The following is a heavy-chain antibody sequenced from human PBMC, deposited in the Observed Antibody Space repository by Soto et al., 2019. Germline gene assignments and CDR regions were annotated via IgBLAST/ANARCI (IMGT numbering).Heavy chain of an antibody. J-gene: IGHJ6*02. CDR1: GGSFSGYY. V-gene: IGHV4-34*01. Sequence: ASETLSLTCAVYGGSFSGYYWSWIRQPPGKGLEWIGEINHSGSTNYNPSLKSRVTISVDTSKNQFSLKLSSVTAADTAVYYCARDTIFGYYYYGMDVWGQGTTVTVSS. D-gene: IGHD3-3*01. CDR2: INHSGST. CDR3: ARDTIFGYYYYGMDV.